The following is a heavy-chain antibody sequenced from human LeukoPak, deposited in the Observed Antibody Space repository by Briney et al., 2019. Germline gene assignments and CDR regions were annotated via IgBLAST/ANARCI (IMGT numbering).Heavy chain of an antibody. J-gene: IGHJ4*02. Sequence: ASVKVSCKASGYTFTSYDINWVRQATGQGLEWMGWMNPNSGNTGYAQKFQGRVTMTRNTSISTAYMELSSLRSEDTAVYYCAGVLSPFARFGGYWGQGTLVTVSS. D-gene: IGHD3-16*01. CDR1: GYTFTSYD. V-gene: IGHV1-8*01. CDR3: AGVLSPFARFGGY. CDR2: MNPNSGNT.